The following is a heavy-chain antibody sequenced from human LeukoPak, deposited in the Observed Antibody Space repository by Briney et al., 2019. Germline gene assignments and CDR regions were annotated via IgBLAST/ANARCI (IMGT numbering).Heavy chain of an antibody. CDR2: ISGSGGST. Sequence: GGSLRLSCAASGFTFSSYAMSWVRQAPGKGLEWVSAISGSGGSTYYADSVKGRLTISRDNSKNTLYLQMNSLRAEDTAVYYCAKDRWGNIAFDYWGQGTLVTVSS. CDR3: AKDRWGNIAFDY. D-gene: IGHD6-13*01. CDR1: GFTFSSYA. J-gene: IGHJ4*02. V-gene: IGHV3-23*01.